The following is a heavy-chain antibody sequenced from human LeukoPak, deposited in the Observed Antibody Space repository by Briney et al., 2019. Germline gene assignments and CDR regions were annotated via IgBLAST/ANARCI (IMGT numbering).Heavy chain of an antibody. CDR2: IYYSGST. CDR3: AREGGYLGFDY. D-gene: IGHD5-18*01. Sequence: SQTLSLTCTVSGGSISSGDYYWSWIRQPPGKGLEWIGYIYYSGSTYYNPSLKSRVTISVDMSKNQFSLKLSSVTAADTAVYYCAREGGYLGFDYWGQGTLVTVSS. J-gene: IGHJ4*02. V-gene: IGHV4-30-4*08. CDR1: GGSISSGDYY.